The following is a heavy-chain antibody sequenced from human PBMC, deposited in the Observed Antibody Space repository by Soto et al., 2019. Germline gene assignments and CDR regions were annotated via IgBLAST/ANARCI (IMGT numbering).Heavy chain of an antibody. J-gene: IGHJ4*02. Sequence: SETLYLTCTVSGGSISSSTYHWAWIRQPPGKGLEWIASIYYTGTTYYSPSLKSRVTISVDTSKNHFSLKLSSVTAADTALYYCSRGRESASEHWGQGTLVTVSS. CDR3: SRGRESASEH. V-gene: IGHV4-39*02. CDR2: IYYTGTT. CDR1: GGSISSSTYH.